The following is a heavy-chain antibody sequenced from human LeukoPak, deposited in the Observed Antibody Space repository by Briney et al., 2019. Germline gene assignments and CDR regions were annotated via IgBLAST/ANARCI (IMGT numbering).Heavy chain of an antibody. CDR1: GFTFSSYW. CDR3: VSQLIYGDGWFDP. J-gene: IGHJ5*02. CDR2: IKQDGSEK. V-gene: IGHV3-7*01. D-gene: IGHD2-2*02. Sequence: TGGSLRLSCAASGFTFSSYWMSWVRQAPGKGLEWVANIKQDGSEKYYVDSVKGRFTISRDNAKNSLYLQMNSLRAEDTAVYYCVSQLIYGDGWFDPWGQGTLVTVSS.